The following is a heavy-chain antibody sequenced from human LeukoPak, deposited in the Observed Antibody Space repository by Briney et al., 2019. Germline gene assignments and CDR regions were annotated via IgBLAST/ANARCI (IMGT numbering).Heavy chain of an antibody. J-gene: IGHJ5*02. D-gene: IGHD2-15*01. Sequence: GGSLRLSCTPSGVIDRRNFMIWVRQAPGKGLQWVAIMYAGGTTDYSDSVRGRSHISRDSSNNTLSLQINSLRAEDTAVYYSARGSCSGCALDLWGQGALVTVSS. CDR3: ARGSCSGCALDL. CDR2: MYAGGTT. V-gene: IGHV3-53*01. CDR1: GVIDRRNF.